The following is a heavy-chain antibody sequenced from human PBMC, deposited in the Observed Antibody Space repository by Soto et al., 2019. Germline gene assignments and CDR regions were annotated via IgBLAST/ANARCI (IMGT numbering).Heavy chain of an antibody. CDR2: IYYSGST. Sequence: QVQLQESGPGPVKPSQTLSLTCTVSGGSISSGGYYWSWIRQHPGKGLEWIGYIYYSGSTYYNPSLKSRVTISVDTSKNQFSLKLSSVTAADTAVYYCARGLGYCSGGSCYDTRDAFDIWGQGTMVTVSS. J-gene: IGHJ3*02. CDR1: GGSISSGGYY. V-gene: IGHV4-31*03. D-gene: IGHD2-15*01. CDR3: ARGLGYCSGGSCYDTRDAFDI.